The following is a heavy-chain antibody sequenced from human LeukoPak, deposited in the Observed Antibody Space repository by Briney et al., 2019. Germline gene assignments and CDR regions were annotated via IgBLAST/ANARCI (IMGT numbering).Heavy chain of an antibody. CDR3: APSPCSGDSCYRFDF. CDR1: GASISSSYW. CDR2: IHHSGST. J-gene: IGHJ4*02. Sequence: SGTLSLTCAVSGASISSSYWWSWVRQPPGKGLEWIGEIHHSGSTKYNPSLKSRVTTSVDKSKNQFSLKLSSVTAADTAVYYCAPSPCSGDSCYRFDFWGQGTQVTVSS. D-gene: IGHD2-15*01. V-gene: IGHV4-4*02.